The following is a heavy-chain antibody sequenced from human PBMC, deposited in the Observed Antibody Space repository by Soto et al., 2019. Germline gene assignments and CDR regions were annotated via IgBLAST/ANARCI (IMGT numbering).Heavy chain of an antibody. V-gene: IGHV4-30-4*01. CDR2: IYYSGST. CDR1: GGSISSGDYY. D-gene: IGHD3-10*01. CDR3: ARDYYGSGSYSNEGFDY. J-gene: IGHJ4*02. Sequence: SETLSLTCTVSGGSISSGDYYWSWIRQPPGKGLEWIGYIYYSGSTYYNPPLKSRVTISVDTSKNQFSLKLSSVTAADTAVYYCARDYYGSGSYSNEGFDYWGQGTLVTVSS.